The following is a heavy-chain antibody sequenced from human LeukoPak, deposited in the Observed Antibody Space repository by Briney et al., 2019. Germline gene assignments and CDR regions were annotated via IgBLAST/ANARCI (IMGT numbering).Heavy chain of an antibody. Sequence: GGSLRLSCAASGFTFNNAWMSWVRQAPGKGLEWVGRIKSKIDGGTTDYAAPVKGRFTISRDDSKNTVYLQMNSLKTEDTAVYYCSTYTRTFLENVDYWGQGTLVSVSS. CDR3: STYTRTFLENVDY. CDR2: IKSKIDGGTT. V-gene: IGHV3-15*01. CDR1: GFTFNNAW. D-gene: IGHD1-14*01. J-gene: IGHJ4*02.